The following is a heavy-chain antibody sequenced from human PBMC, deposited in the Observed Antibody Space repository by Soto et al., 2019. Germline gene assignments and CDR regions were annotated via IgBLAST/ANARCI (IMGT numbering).Heavy chain of an antibody. CDR1: GGSISSYY. Sequence: PSETLSLTCTVSGGSISSYYWSWIRQPPGKGLEWIGYIYYSGSTNYNPSIKSRVTISVDTSKNQFSLKLSSVTAADTAVYYCASSYSSSSGNWFDPWGQGTLVTVSS. CDR2: IYYSGST. D-gene: IGHD6-13*01. J-gene: IGHJ5*02. CDR3: ASSYSSSSGNWFDP. V-gene: IGHV4-59*01.